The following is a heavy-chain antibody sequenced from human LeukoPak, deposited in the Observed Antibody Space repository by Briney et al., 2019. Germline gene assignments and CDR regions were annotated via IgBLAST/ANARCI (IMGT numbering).Heavy chain of an antibody. V-gene: IGHV3-30*18. J-gene: IGHJ6*02. D-gene: IGHD5-18*01. CDR3: AKGDEYNNGALGGMDV. CDR2: ISYDGSTK. CDR1: GLTFNNYG. Sequence: GRSPRLSCAASGLTFNNYGMHWVRQAPGKGLEWVAVISYDGSTKYYADSVKGRFTISRDNSKNTLYLQMNSLGAEDTAVYYCAKGDEYNNGALGGMDVWGQGTTVTVSS.